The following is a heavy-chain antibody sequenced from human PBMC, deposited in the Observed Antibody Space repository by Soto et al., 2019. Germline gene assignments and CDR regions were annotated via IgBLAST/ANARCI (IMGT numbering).Heavy chain of an antibody. V-gene: IGHV2-5*01. CDR3: AHRYCRSTSCSLFDY. D-gene: IGHD2-2*01. CDR1: GFSLRSSGVG. Sequence: SGPTLVNPAQTLTLTCTFSGFSLRSSGVGVGWIRQPPGKALEWLALIYWNDDKRYSPSLENRLTITEDTSRNQVVLTMTNMDPVDTATYFCAHRYCRSTSCSLFDYWGHGTLVTVSS. CDR2: IYWNDDK. J-gene: IGHJ4*01.